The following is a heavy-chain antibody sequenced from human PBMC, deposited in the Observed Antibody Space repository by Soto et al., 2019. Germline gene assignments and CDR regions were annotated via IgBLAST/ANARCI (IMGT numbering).Heavy chain of an antibody. V-gene: IGHV3-30*18. CDR3: AKGVLRWPQGCGMDV. Sequence: QVQLVESGGGVVQPGRSLRLSCAASGFTFSSYGMHWLRQAPGKGLEWVAVISNDGSNKYYVDSVKGRVTISSDNSKNTLYLHMNSLRAEDTAVYYCAKGVLRWPQGCGMDVWGQGTTVTVSS. J-gene: IGHJ6*02. CDR1: GFTFSSYG. D-gene: IGHD4-17*01. CDR2: ISNDGSNK.